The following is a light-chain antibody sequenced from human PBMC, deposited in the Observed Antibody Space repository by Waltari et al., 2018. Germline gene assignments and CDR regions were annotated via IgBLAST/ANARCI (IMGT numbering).Light chain of an antibody. Sequence: EIVLTQSPATLSLSPGERATLSCRASQGVSSYLAWYQQRPGQAPRLLIYSAANRPTGIPARFSGSGSETDFTLTISSLEPEDFAVYYCQQRSDWPRTFGQGTKVEIK. J-gene: IGKJ1*01. CDR2: SAA. V-gene: IGKV3-11*01. CDR3: QQRSDWPRT. CDR1: QGVSSY.